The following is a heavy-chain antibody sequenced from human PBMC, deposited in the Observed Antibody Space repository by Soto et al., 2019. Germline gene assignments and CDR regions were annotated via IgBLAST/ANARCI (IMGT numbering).Heavy chain of an antibody. CDR2: MYPYDSDI. Sequence: GESLKISCKASGYSFSFYCIGWVRQMPGKGLEWMAIMYPYDSDIRYSPSFEAHVTISADKSTSTAFLQWSSLKASDTAMYYCATAYVYDFENSNYYRDAFYIWGQGTMLTV. D-gene: IGHD3-22*01. CDR3: ATAYVYDFENSNYYRDAFYI. J-gene: IGHJ3*02. CDR1: GYSFSFYC. V-gene: IGHV5-51*01.